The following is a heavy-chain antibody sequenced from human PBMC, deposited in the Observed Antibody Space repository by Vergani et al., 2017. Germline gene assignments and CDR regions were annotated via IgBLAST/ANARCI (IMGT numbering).Heavy chain of an antibody. D-gene: IGHD5-18*01. CDR2: IYPGDSDT. V-gene: IGHV5-51*03. Sequence: EVQLVQSGAEVKKPGESLKISCKGSGYSFTSYWIGWVRQMPGKGLEWMGIIYPGDSDTRYSPSFQGQVTISADKSISTAYLQCSSLKASDTAMYYCARLEPVRGYSYASFDYWGQGTLVTVSS. J-gene: IGHJ4*02. CDR1: GYSFTSYW. CDR3: ARLEPVRGYSYASFDY.